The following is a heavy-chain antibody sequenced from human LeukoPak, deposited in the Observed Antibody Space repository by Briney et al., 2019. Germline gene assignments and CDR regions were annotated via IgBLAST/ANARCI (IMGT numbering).Heavy chain of an antibody. CDR3: ARRQLRYYYDSSGYFLPYGMDV. CDR1: GFTFSTYS. J-gene: IGHJ6*02. Sequence: GGSLRLSCAASGFTFSTYSMNWARQAPGKGLEWVSYISSSGSTIYYADSVKGRFTISRDNAKNSLYLQMNSLRAEDTAVYYCARRQLRYYYDSSGYFLPYGMDVWGQGTTVTVSS. V-gene: IGHV3-48*04. D-gene: IGHD3-22*01. CDR2: ISSSGSTI.